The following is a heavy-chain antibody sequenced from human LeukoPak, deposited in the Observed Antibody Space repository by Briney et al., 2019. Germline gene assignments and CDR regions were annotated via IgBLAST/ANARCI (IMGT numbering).Heavy chain of an antibody. CDR3: ARDPDRMVQGVTALFDY. J-gene: IGHJ4*02. D-gene: IGHD3-10*01. CDR1: VYSVTCRG. CDR2: ISGSNSNT. Sequence: ASGTVSGKPSVYSVTCRGSGWIWLAPGPGHEWMGWISGSNSNTKNAKTVQGRVTMTTDTSTTTAYMEVRSLRSDDTAVYYCARDPDRMVQGVTALFDYWGQGTL. V-gene: IGHV1-18*01.